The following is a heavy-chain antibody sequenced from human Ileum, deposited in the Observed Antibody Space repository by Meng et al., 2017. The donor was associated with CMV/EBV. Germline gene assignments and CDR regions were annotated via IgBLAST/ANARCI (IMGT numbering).Heavy chain of an antibody. CDR3: AKIDQQQNYFDC. J-gene: IGHJ4*02. CDR2: ITGSGRTT. Sequence: GGSLRLSCAASGFTFSSYGVSWVRQAPGKGLEWVSAITGSGRTTYYADSVKGRFTISRDNSKNTLYLHMNSLRAEDTAVYYCAKIDQQQNYFDCWGQGTLVTGYS. V-gene: IGHV3-23*01. CDR1: GFTFSSYG. D-gene: IGHD6-13*01.